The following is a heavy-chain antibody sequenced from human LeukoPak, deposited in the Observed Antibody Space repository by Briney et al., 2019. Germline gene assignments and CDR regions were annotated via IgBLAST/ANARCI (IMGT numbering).Heavy chain of an antibody. J-gene: IGHJ4*02. CDR1: GGSINSSSNY. V-gene: IGHV4-39*01. Sequence: SETLSLTCTVSGGSINSSSNYWGWIRQPPGKGLEWIGSIYYSGSTYYNPSLKSRVTISVDTSKNQFSLKLRSVTAVDTAVYYCARHGTLGSTTYPLDYWGQGTLVTVSS. CDR3: ARHGTLGSTTYPLDY. D-gene: IGHD1-26*01. CDR2: IYYSGST.